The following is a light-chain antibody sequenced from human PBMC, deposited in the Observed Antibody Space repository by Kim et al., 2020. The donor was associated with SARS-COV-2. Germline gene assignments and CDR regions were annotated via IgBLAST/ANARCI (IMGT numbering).Light chain of an antibody. V-gene: IGKV1-27*01. CDR2: AAS. Sequence: GDRVTITCRASQGIRNYLAWYQQKPGKVPKLLIYAASTLQSEVPSRFSGSGSGTYFTLTISSLQPDDVATYYCQKYNSVPLTFAGGTKVDI. CDR1: QGIRNY. CDR3: QKYNSVPLT. J-gene: IGKJ4*01.